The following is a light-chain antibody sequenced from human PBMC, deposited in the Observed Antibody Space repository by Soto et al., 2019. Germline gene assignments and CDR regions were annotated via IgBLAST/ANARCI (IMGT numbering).Light chain of an antibody. CDR3: QQYNSYSPWT. CDR2: EVS. CDR1: QSLLHNGGETF. V-gene: IGKV2D-29*02. J-gene: IGKJ1*01. Sequence: DVVLTQTPLSLSVTPGQPASISCKSSQSLLHNGGETFLFWYLQKPGQSPQLLIYEVSNRFSGVPDRFSGSGSGTDFTLTISGLQPDDFATYYCQQYNSYSPWTFGPGTKVDIK.